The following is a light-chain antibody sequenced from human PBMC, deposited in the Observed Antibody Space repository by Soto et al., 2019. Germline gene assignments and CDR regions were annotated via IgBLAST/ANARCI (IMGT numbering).Light chain of an antibody. CDR1: SNDFGTYYF. V-gene: IGLV2-14*02. Sequence: QSALTQPASVSGSPGQSITISCTRTSNDFGTYYFVSWYQQHPDKAPKLIIYDGTERPSGVSNRFSGSKSGNTASLTISGLQAEDEADYYCSSYTTTATVLFGGGTKLTVL. CDR3: SSYTTTATVL. CDR2: DGT. J-gene: IGLJ2*01.